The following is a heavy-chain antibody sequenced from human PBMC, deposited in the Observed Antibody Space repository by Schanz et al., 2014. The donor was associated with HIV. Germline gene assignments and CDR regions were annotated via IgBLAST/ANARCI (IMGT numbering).Heavy chain of an antibody. J-gene: IGHJ3*01. CDR3: ARRPKRWLDQVNSAGAFDV. D-gene: IGHD5-12*01. CDR1: GGSFSGYY. Sequence: QLYLQQWGSGLFKPAETLSLTCGVFGGSFSGYYWGWIRQSPEKGLEWIGEVSHSGSNNYNPSLKSRLTISLDTSRSNFSLKVKSVTAADTALYYCARRPKRWLDQVNSAGAFDVWGPGTLVTVSS. CDR2: VSHSGSN. V-gene: IGHV4-34*01.